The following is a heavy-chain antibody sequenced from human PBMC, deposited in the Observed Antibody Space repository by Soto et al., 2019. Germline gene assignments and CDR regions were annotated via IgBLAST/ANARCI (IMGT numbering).Heavy chain of an antibody. CDR2: IYHSGST. J-gene: IGHJ4*02. Sequence: SETLSLTCAVSGGSISSGGYSWSWIRQPPGKGLEWIGYIYHSGSTYYNPSLKSRVTISVDRSKNQFSLKLSSVTAADTAVYYCARAGVSGWYFDYWGQGTLVTVSS. CDR3: ARAGVSGWYFDY. D-gene: IGHD6-19*01. V-gene: IGHV4-30-2*01. CDR1: GGSISSGGYS.